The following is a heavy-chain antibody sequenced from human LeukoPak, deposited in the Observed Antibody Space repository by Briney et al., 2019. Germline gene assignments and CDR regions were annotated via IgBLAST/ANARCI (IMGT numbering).Heavy chain of an antibody. J-gene: IGHJ4*02. D-gene: IGHD4-17*01. CDR2: IYYSGST. CDR3: ARHGADGDPYYFDY. V-gene: IGHV4-39*01. Sequence: SETLSLTCTVSGGSISSSSYYWGWIRQPPGKGLEWIGSIYYSGSTYYNPSLKSRVTISVDTSKNQFSLKLSSVTAADTAVYYYARHGADGDPYYFDYWGQGTLVTVSS. CDR1: GGSISSSSYY.